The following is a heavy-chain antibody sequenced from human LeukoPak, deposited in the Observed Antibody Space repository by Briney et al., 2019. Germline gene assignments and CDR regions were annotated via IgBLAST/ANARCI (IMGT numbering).Heavy chain of an antibody. CDR3: ARDLEAFDAFDI. CDR1: GYTFTGYY. V-gene: IGHV1-69*04. Sequence: GASVKVSCKASGYTFTGYYMHWVRQAPGQGLEWMGRIIPILGIANYAQKFQGRVTITADKSTSTAYMELSSLRSEDTAVYYCARDLEAFDAFDIWGQGTMVTVSS. CDR2: IIPILGIA. J-gene: IGHJ3*02. D-gene: IGHD1-1*01.